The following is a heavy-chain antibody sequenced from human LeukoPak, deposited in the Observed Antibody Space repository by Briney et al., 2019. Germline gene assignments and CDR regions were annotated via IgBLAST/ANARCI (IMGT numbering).Heavy chain of an antibody. CDR2: IYYSGST. CDR1: GGSISSYY. Sequence: PSETLSLTCTVSGGSISSYYWSWIRQPPGKGLEWIGYIYYSGSTNYNPSLKSRVTISVDTSKNQFSLKLSSVTAADTAVYYCARHVSSSGSYLYYFDYWGQGTLVTVSS. CDR3: ARHVSSSGSYLYYFDY. D-gene: IGHD6-19*01. V-gene: IGHV4-59*08. J-gene: IGHJ4*02.